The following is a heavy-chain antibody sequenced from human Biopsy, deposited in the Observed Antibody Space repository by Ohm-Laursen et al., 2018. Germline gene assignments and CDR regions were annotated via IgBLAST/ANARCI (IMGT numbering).Heavy chain of an antibody. D-gene: IGHD3-10*01. CDR1: GDTFSRSA. V-gene: IGHV1-69*04. CDR2: IIPIVGIT. Sequence: PVKVSCKASGDTFSRSAFFWVRQAPGQGLVYLGRIIPIVGITNHAQTFQGRITLTADKSTFMVYMELSRLRSDDTAIYYCARGGSGSGYYGMDVWGQGATVSVSS. CDR3: ARGGSGSGYYGMDV. J-gene: IGHJ6*02.